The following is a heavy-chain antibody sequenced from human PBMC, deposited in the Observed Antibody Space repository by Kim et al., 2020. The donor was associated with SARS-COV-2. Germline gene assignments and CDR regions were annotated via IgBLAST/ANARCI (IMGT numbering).Heavy chain of an antibody. CDR3: ARGRDFLELPHHYYHMDV. D-gene: IGHD1-7*01. V-gene: IGHV3-7*01. J-gene: IGHJ6*03. Sequence: GGSLRLSCAASGFTFSLYWVTWVRQAPGKGLEWVANIKPDGSDKFYVDSVKGRFTLSRDNAKNSLYLQMNSLRAEDTAVYYCARGRDFLELPHHYYHMDVWGTGTTVTVSS. CDR1: GFTFSLYW. CDR2: IKPDGSDK.